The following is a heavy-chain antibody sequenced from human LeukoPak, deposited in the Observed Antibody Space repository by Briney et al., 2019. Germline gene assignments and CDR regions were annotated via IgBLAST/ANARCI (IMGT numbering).Heavy chain of an antibody. CDR2: IKQDGSEK. Sequence: GGSLRLSCTASGFTFTNYWLNWVRQAPGKGLEWVANIKQDGSEKYYVDSVKGRFTISRDNAKNSLYLQLSSLRDEDTAVYYCARDCRLNCARQPGFDSWGQGTLVTVSS. V-gene: IGHV3-7*01. CDR1: GFTFTNYW. J-gene: IGHJ5*01. D-gene: IGHD1-1*01. CDR3: ARDCRLNCARQPGFDS.